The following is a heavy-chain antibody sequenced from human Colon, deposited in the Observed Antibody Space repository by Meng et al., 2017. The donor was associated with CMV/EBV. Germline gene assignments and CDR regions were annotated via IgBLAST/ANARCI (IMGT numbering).Heavy chain of an antibody. CDR2: INRDGSIT. J-gene: IGHJ4*02. CDR3: ARAAPSGSYDF. Sequence: SCADSGFTFSNYWMHWVRQAPGEGLVGVSRINRDGSITDYADSVKGQFTISRDNAKNTLSLQVNSLRAEDTAVYYCARAAPSGSYDFWGQGTLVTVSS. V-gene: IGHV3-74*01. D-gene: IGHD1-26*01. CDR1: GFTFSNYW.